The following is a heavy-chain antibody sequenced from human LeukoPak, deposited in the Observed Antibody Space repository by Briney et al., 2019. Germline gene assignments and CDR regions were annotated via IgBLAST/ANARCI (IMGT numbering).Heavy chain of an antibody. CDR1: GDSISSSSYY. CDR2: IYYSGST. V-gene: IGHV4-39*01. CDR3: ARGITVTGHFDY. J-gene: IGHJ4*02. D-gene: IGHD6-19*01. Sequence: SETLSLTCTVSGDSISSSSYYWGWIRQPPGKGLEWIGSIYYSGSTHYTPSLKSRVTISVDTSKNQFSLKLGSVTAADTAVYYCARGITVTGHFDYWGQETLVTVSS.